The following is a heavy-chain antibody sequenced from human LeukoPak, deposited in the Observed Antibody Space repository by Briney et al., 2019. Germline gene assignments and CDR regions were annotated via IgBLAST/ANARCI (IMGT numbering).Heavy chain of an antibody. D-gene: IGHD3-3*01. J-gene: IGHJ3*02. V-gene: IGHV3-66*01. Sequence: PGGSLRLSCAASGFTVSSNYMSWVRQAPGKGLEWVSVIYSGGSTYYADSVKGRFTISRDNSKNTLYLQMNSLRAEDTAVYYCARDQRAYDFWSGYILPRHAFDIWGQGTMVTVSS. CDR2: IYSGGST. CDR3: ARDQRAYDFWSGYILPRHAFDI. CDR1: GFTVSSNY.